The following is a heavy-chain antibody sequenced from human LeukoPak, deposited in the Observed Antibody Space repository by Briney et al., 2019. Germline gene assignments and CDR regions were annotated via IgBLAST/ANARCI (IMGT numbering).Heavy chain of an antibody. J-gene: IGHJ6*02. CDR1: GFTFSSYA. CDR2: ISGSGGST. D-gene: IGHD4-17*01. CDR3: AKVVTTVAYYYYYGMDV. Sequence: GGSLRLSCAASGFTFSSYAMSWVRQAPGKGLEWVPAISGSGGSTYYADSVKGRFTISRDNSKNTLYLQMNSLRAEDTAVYYCAKVVTTVAYYYYYGMDVWGQGTTVTVSS. V-gene: IGHV3-23*01.